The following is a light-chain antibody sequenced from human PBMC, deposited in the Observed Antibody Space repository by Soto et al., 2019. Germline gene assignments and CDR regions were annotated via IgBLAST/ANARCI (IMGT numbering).Light chain of an antibody. CDR2: DDS. CDR3: QVWDSSTDQNVV. J-gene: IGLJ2*01. Sequence: SYELTQPPSVSVAPGQTARITCGGNKIGTKSVHWYQQKPGQAPVLVVFDDSDRPSGIPEQFSGSNSGNTATLSISRVEAGDEADYYCQVWDSSTDQNVVFGGGTKLT. CDR1: KIGTKS. V-gene: IGLV3-21*02.